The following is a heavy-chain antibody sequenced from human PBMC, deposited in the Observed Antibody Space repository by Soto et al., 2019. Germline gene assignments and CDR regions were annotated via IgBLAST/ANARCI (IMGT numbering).Heavy chain of an antibody. CDR1: GFTFTRYS. CDR3: ARESEDLTSNFDY. Sequence: AGGSLRLSCAASGFTFTRYSMNWVRQAPGKGLEWVSSTSSTTNYIYYGDSMKGRFTISRDNAKNSLYLEMNSLRAEDTAVYYCARESEDLTSNFDYWGQGTLVTVYS. CDR2: TSSTTNYI. V-gene: IGHV3-21*06. J-gene: IGHJ4*02.